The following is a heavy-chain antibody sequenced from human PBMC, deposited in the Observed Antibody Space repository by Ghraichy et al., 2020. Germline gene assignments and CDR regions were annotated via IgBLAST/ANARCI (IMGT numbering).Heavy chain of an antibody. J-gene: IGHJ3*02. D-gene: IGHD4-17*01. CDR2: INPNSGGT. V-gene: IGHV1-2*02. CDR3: ARLPSRDYGDSTPTDAVTDAFDI. Sequence: ASVKVSCKASGYTFTGYYMHWVRQAPGQGLEWMGWINPNSGGTNYAQKFQGRVTMTRDTSISTAYMELSRLRSDDTAVYYCARLPSRDYGDSTPTDAVTDAFDIWGQGTMVTVSS. CDR1: GYTFTGYY.